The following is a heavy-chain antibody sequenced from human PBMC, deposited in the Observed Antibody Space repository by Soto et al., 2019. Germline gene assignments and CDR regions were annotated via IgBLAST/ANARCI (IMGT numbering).Heavy chain of an antibody. V-gene: IGHV2-5*02. Sequence: QITLKESGPTLVKPTQTLTLTCTFSGFSLRTYGVGVGWIRQPPGKALEWLALIYWDDDKRYSPSLRRRLTITQDTSKNQVVLTMNNMDPVDTATYYCAHRRSDGWYDFDYWGQGTLVTVSS. D-gene: IGHD6-19*01. J-gene: IGHJ4*02. CDR1: GFSLRTYGVG. CDR3: AHRRSDGWYDFDY. CDR2: IYWDDDK.